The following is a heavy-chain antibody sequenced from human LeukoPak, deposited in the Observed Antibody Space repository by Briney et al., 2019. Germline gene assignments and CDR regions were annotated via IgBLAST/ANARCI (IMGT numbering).Heavy chain of an antibody. D-gene: IGHD3-22*01. V-gene: IGHV4-30-4*01. CDR1: GGSPSSGDYY. Sequence: SETLSPPRTVSGGSPSSGDYYWSWIRQPPAKGPAWVAYMYYSGSTYYNPSLKSRVTMSADTSKNQLSLKLSSVTAADTAVYYCARPYYYDSRIDPWGQGILVTVSS. J-gene: IGHJ5*02. CDR3: ARPYYYDSRIDP. CDR2: MYYSGST.